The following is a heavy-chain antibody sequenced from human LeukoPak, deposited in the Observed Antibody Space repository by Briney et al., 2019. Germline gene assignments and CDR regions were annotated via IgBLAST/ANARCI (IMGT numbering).Heavy chain of an antibody. CDR2: IYSGGST. CDR3: ARGPAYCGGDCYWGYFDY. V-gene: IGHV3-66*01. D-gene: IGHD2-21*02. Sequence: GGSLRLSCAASGFTVSSNYMSWVRQAPGKGLEWVSVIYSGGSTYYADSVKGRFTFSRDNSKNTLYLQMNSLRAEDTAVYYCARGPAYCGGDCYWGYFDYWGQGTLVTVSS. J-gene: IGHJ4*02. CDR1: GFTVSSNY.